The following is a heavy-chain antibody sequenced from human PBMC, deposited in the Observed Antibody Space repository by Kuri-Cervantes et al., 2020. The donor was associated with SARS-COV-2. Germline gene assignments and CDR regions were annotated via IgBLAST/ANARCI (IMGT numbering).Heavy chain of an antibody. J-gene: IGHJ3*02. CDR3: ARDDHDWGEGGAFEI. CDR2: IKQDGSEK. V-gene: IGHV3-7*01. D-gene: IGHD3-16*01. CDR1: GFTFSSYW. Sequence: LSLTCAASGFTFSSYWMSWVRQAPGKGLEWVANIKQDGSEKYYVDSVKGRFTISRDNAKNSLYLQMNSLRAEDTAVYYCARDDHDWGEGGAFEIWGQGTMVTVSS.